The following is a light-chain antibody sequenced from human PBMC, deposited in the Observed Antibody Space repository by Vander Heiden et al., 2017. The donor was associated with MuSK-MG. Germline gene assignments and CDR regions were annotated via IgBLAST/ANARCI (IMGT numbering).Light chain of an antibody. CDR2: GAS. V-gene: IGKV1-39*01. CDR3: QQCNATPFT. CDR1: QSISSY. J-gene: IGKJ4*01. Sequence: DIHMSHSPSSLSASVGDRVTITCRASQSISSYLNWYQQKPGKAPKLLIYGASSLESGVPSRFSGSGSGTDFTLTISSLQPEDFATYYCQQCNATPFTFGGGTKVEIK.